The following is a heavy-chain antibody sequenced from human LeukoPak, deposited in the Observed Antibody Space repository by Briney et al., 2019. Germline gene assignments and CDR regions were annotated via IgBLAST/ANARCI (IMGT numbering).Heavy chain of an antibody. J-gene: IGHJ6*01. D-gene: IGHD5-24*01. CDR3: ARGLGWKVATMGLFFMDV. CDR1: GGSSSGYD. CDR2: INDCADT. Sequence: SQTLSLTCGVNGGSSSGYDCRCVRQPPGQGLEWIGEINDCADTNYKTSLKSRVTMSVETSKNQFSLTVTSVTAEDTAVYYCARGLGWKVATMGLFFMDVWGEGTTVTVYS. V-gene: IGHV4-34*01.